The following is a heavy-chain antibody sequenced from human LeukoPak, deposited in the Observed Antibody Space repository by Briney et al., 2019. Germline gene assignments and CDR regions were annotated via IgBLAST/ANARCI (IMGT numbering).Heavy chain of an antibody. CDR3: ARERRDVVVPAAIDY. V-gene: IGHV3-21*01. CDR1: GFTFSSYS. Sequence: GGSLRLSCAASGFTFSSYSTNWVRQAPGKGLEWVSSISVSSSYIYYADSMKGRFTISRDNAKNSLYLQMNSLRAEDTAVYYCARERRDVVVPAAIDYWGQGTLVTVSS. CDR2: ISVSSSYI. J-gene: IGHJ4*02. D-gene: IGHD2-2*01.